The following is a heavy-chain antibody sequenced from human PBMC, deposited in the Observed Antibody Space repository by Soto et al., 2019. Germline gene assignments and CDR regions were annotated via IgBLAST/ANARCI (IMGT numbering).Heavy chain of an antibody. CDR2: IYYSGST. J-gene: IGHJ6*02. CDR3: ARGSYYYYGMDV. Sequence: SETLSLTCTVSGGSISSSSYYWGWIRQPPGKGLEWIGSIYYSGSTYYNPSLKSRVTISVDTSKNQFSLKLSSATAADTAVYYCARGSYYYYGMDVWGQGTTVTVSS. CDR1: GGSISSSSYY. V-gene: IGHV4-39*07.